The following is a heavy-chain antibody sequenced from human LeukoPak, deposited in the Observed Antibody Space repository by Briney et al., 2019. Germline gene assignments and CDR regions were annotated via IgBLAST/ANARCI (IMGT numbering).Heavy chain of an antibody. CDR3: TREAFYASGWYSLFGY. CDR2: ITGSSGRT. Sequence: GGSLRLSCAASGFTFSSHWMHWVRQAPGKGLEWVSSITGSSGRTYYADSVKGRFTISRDNSKNTLFPQMNSLRADDTAVYYCTREAFYASGWYSLFGYWGQGTLVTVSS. D-gene: IGHD6-19*01. V-gene: IGHV3-23*01. CDR1: GFTFSSHW. J-gene: IGHJ4*02.